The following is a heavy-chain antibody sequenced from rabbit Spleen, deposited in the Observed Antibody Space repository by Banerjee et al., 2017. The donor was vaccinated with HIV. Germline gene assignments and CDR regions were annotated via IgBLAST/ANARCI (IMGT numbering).Heavy chain of an antibody. D-gene: IGHD8-1*01. CDR3: ARDTGSSFSSYGMDL. V-gene: IGHV1S40*01. J-gene: IGHJ6*01. Sequence: QSLEESGGDLVKPGASLTLTCTASGVSFSISSYMCWVRQAPGKGLEWIACIDAGSSAFTYFATWAKGRFTISKTSSTTVTLQMTRLTAADTATYFCARDTGSSFSSYGMDLWGQGTWSPS. CDR1: GVSFSISSY. CDR2: IDAGSSAFT.